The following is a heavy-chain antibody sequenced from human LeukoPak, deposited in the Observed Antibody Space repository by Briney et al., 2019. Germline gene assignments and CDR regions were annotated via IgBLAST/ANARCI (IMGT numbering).Heavy chain of an antibody. CDR1: GFIFSSYE. V-gene: IGHV3-48*03. D-gene: IGHD3-10*01. Sequence: GGSLRLSCAASGFIFSSYEMNWVRQAPGKGLEWVSFISSSESTIYYADSVKGRFTVSRDNAKNSLYLQMNSLRAEDTAVYYCARGRSVSSQHYYYYAMDVWGQGTTVTVSS. J-gene: IGHJ6*02. CDR3: ARGRSVSSQHYYYYAMDV. CDR2: ISSSESTI.